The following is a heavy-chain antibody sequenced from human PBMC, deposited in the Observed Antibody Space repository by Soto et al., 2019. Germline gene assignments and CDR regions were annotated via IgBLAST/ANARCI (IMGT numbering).Heavy chain of an antibody. D-gene: IGHD1-26*01. CDR1: GFTFSSYA. Sequence: PGGSLRLSCAASGFTFSSYAMSWVRQAPGKGLEWVSAISGSGGSTYYADSVKGRFTISRGNSKNTLYLQMNNLRAEDTAVYYCVRDPPQIVEAGTNRYHFDLWGQGALVTVSS. J-gene: IGHJ4*02. CDR2: ISGSGGST. V-gene: IGHV3-23*01. CDR3: VRDPPQIVEAGTNRYHFDL.